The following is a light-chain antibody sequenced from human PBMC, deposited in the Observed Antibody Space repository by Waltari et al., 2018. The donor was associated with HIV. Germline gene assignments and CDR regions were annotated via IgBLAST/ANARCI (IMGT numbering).Light chain of an antibody. CDR3: SSYGGRNYFYA. V-gene: IGLV2-8*01. Sequence: QSALTQPPSASGSPGQSVTISCTGTSSDVGGFNYVSWYQQHPGKAPKLIIYEVNKRPAGVPERFSGSKSGNTASLTVSGLQAEDEADYFCSSYGGRNYFYAFGTGTKVTVL. CDR2: EVN. CDR1: SSDVGGFNY. J-gene: IGLJ1*01.